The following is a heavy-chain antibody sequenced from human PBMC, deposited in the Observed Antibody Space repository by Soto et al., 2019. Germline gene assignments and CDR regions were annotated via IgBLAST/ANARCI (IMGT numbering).Heavy chain of an antibody. CDR2: INPANANT. CDR1: GFTFSDTL. J-gene: IGHJ3*01. Sequence: QVQLVQSGAELKKPGASVNISCQASGFTFSDTLINWVRQGPGQRLEWMGWINPANANTRYSESFQGRVTISSLSSATTAYVALSDLTSEYTAVYYWARDIVSVGPGANDAFDVWGQGTMITVSS. D-gene: IGHD1-26*01. V-gene: IGHV1-3*01. CDR3: ARDIVSVGPGANDAFDV.